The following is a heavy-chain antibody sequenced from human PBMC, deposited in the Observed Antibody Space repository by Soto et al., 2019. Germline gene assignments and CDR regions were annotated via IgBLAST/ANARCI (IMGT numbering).Heavy chain of an antibody. CDR3: ARDPPYSSGWYAGFDP. Sequence: QVQLVQSGAEVKKPGASVKVSCKASGYTFTSYGISWVRQAPGQGLEWMGWISAYNGNTNYAQKLQGRVTMTTXTXTCXAYMELRSLRSDDTAVYSCARDPPYSSGWYAGFDPWGQGTLVTVSS. V-gene: IGHV1-18*01. J-gene: IGHJ5*02. D-gene: IGHD6-19*01. CDR1: GYTFTSYG. CDR2: ISAYNGNT.